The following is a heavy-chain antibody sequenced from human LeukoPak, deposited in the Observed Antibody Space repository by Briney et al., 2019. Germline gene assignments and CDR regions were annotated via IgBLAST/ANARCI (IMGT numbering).Heavy chain of an antibody. Sequence: ASVKVSCKASGYTFTSYYMHWVRQAPGHALEWMGIINPSGGSTSYAQKFQGRVTMTRDTSTSTVYMELSSLRSEDTAVYYCARRAWGARRGLSFDYWGQGTLVTVSS. CDR1: GYTFTSYY. D-gene: IGHD1-26*01. CDR3: ARRAWGARRGLSFDY. CDR2: INPSGGST. V-gene: IGHV1-46*01. J-gene: IGHJ4*02.